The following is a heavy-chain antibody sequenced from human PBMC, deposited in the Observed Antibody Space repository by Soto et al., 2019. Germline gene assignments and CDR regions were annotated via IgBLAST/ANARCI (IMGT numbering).Heavy chain of an antibody. V-gene: IGHV1-3*01. CDR2: INAGNGNT. D-gene: IGHD6-19*01. Sequence: VKVSCKASGYTFTSYAMHWVRQAPGQRPEWMGWINAGNGNTKYSQKFQGRVTITRDTSASTAYMELSSLRSEDTAVYYCARDLSIAVAGDYYYYYGMDVWGQGTTVTVSS. J-gene: IGHJ6*02. CDR1: GYTFTSYA. CDR3: ARDLSIAVAGDYYYYYGMDV.